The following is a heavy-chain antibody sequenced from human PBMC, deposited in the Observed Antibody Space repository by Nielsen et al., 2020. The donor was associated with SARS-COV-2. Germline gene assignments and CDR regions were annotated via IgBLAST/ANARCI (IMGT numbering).Heavy chain of an antibody. Sequence: GESLKISCAASGFTFTKYAMSWVRQAPGKGLEWVSTISHSGGSTYYSDSVKGRFTISRDNSKNTLYLQMNSLRVEDTAVFYCAKETALEDYYDSSGYYYLEYFQHWGQGTLVTVSS. CDR3: AKETALEDYYDSSGYYYLEYFQH. V-gene: IGHV3-23*01. J-gene: IGHJ1*01. CDR1: GFTFTKYA. D-gene: IGHD3-22*01. CDR2: ISHSGGST.